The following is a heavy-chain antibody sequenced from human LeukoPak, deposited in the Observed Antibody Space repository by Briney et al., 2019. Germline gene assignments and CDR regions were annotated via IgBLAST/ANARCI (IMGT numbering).Heavy chain of an antibody. D-gene: IGHD4-17*01. J-gene: IGHJ6*02. Sequence: PGGSLRLSCAASGFTFSSYAMNWVRQAPGRGLEWPSSISTGTSHTYYVDSVKGRFTISRDNAKNSLYLQMNSLRAEDTAVYYCAREGAVTTGYGMDVWGQGTTVTVSS. CDR3: AREGAVTTGYGMDV. V-gene: IGHV3-21*01. CDR2: ISTGTSHT. CDR1: GFTFSSYA.